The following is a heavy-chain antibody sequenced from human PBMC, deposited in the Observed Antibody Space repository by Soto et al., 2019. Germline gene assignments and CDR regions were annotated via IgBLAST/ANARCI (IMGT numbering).Heavy chain of an antibody. D-gene: IGHD2-15*01. Sequence: QVQLVQSGAEVKKPGASVKVSCKASGYTFTSYDINWVRQATGQGLEWMGWMNPNSGNTGYAQKFQGRVTMTRNTSISTAYRELSSLRFENTAVYYCARGYCSGGSCYSDDAFDIWGQGTMVTVSS. V-gene: IGHV1-8*01. CDR2: MNPNSGNT. CDR3: ARGYCSGGSCYSDDAFDI. J-gene: IGHJ3*02. CDR1: GYTFTSYD.